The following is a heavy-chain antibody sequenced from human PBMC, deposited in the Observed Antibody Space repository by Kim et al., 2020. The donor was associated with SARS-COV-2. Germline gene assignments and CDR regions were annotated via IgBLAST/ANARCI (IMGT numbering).Heavy chain of an antibody. J-gene: IGHJ6*02. D-gene: IGHD3-16*02. CDR3: ARDDFWGIYRYTGKGDYYGMDV. V-gene: IGHV4-59*01. CDR2: IYYSGST. CDR1: GGSISSYY. Sequence: SETLSLTCTVSGGSISSYYWSWIRQPPGKGLEWIGYIYYSGSTNYNPSLKSRVTISVDTSKNQFSLKLSSVTAADTAVYYCARDDFWGIYRYTGKGDYYGMDVWGQGTTVTVSS.